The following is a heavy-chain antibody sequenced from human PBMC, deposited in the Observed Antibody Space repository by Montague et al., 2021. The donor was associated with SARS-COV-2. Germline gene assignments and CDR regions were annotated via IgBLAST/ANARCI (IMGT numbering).Heavy chain of an antibody. J-gene: IGHJ3*02. Sequence: SETLSLTCTVSGGSFSSSSYYWSCIRQGKGKGLEWKGSLYYTTSTYYNPSRKSPVTISVDTSKNQFSLKLSSGTAADTAVYYCARQENSSGWFKPDAFDIWGQGTMVTVSS. V-gene: IGHV4-39*01. CDR1: GGSFSSSSYY. CDR3: ARQENSSGWFKPDAFDI. CDR2: LYYTTST. D-gene: IGHD6-19*01.